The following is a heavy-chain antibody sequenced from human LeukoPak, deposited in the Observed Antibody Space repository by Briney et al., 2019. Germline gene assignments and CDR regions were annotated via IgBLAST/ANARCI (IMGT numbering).Heavy chain of an antibody. D-gene: IGHD5-24*01. CDR2: IYTSGST. Sequence: SQTLSLTCTVSGGSISSGSYYWSWIRQPAGKGLEWIGRIYTSGSTNYNPSLKSRVTISVDTSKNQFSLKLSSVTAADTAVYYCAREMATMPRGYYFDYWGQGTLVTVSS. J-gene: IGHJ4*02. CDR1: GGSISSGSYY. CDR3: AREMATMPRGYYFDY. V-gene: IGHV4-61*02.